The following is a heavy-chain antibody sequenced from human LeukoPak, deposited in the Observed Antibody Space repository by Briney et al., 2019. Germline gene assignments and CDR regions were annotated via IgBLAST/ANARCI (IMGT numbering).Heavy chain of an antibody. V-gene: IGHV4-30-2*01. D-gene: IGHD3-10*01. CDR1: GGSISSGGYY. Sequence: PSETLSLTCTVSGGSISSGGYYWSWIRQPPGKGLEWIGYIYHSGSTYYNPSLKSRVTISVDRSKNQFSLKLSSVTAADTAVYYCARGGSLYYGSGTYGYWGQGTLVTVSS. CDR2: IYHSGST. J-gene: IGHJ4*02. CDR3: ARGGSLYYGSGTYGY.